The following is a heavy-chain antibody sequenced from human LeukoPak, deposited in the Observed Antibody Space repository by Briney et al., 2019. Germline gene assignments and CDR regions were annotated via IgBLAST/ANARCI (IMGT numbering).Heavy chain of an antibody. CDR1: GGSNSSYY. D-gene: IGHD3-10*01. Sequence: SETLSLTCTVSGGSNSSYYWSWIRQPPGKGLEWIGYIYYSGSTNYNPSLKSRVTTSVDTSKNQFSLKLSSVTAADTAVYYCATYYGSGSYHASYYYYGMDVWGQGTTVTVSS. CDR3: ATYYGSGSYHASYYYYGMDV. J-gene: IGHJ6*02. CDR2: IYYSGST. V-gene: IGHV4-59*01.